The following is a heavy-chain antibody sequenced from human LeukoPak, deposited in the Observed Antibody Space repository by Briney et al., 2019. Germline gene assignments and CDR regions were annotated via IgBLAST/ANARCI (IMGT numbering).Heavy chain of an antibody. Sequence: GGSLRLSCVGSGFTFSSYDMNWVRQAPGKGLEWVSYISSSGSTIYYADSVKGRFTISRDNAKNSLYLQMNSLRAEDTAVYYCARGAHIVVVTAISSDYWGQGTLVTVSS. CDR2: ISSSGSTI. D-gene: IGHD2-21*02. V-gene: IGHV3-48*03. CDR1: GFTFSSYD. J-gene: IGHJ4*02. CDR3: ARGAHIVVVTAISSDY.